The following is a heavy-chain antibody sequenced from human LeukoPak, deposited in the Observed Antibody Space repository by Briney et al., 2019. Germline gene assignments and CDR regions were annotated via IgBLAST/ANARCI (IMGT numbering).Heavy chain of an antibody. CDR2: IYPGDSDT. J-gene: IGHJ3*02. CDR3: AGSYSYGFGIDAFDI. V-gene: IGHV5-51*01. Sequence: GESLKISCKGSGYRFTSYWIGWVRQMPGKGLEWMGIIYPGDSDTRYSPSFQGQVTISADKSISTAYLQWSSLKASDTAMYYCAGSYSYGFGIDAFDIWGQGTMVTVSS. CDR1: GYRFTSYW. D-gene: IGHD5-18*01.